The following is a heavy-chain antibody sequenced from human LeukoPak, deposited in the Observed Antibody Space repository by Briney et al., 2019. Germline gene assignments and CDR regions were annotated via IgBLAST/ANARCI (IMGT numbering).Heavy chain of an antibody. Sequence: ASVKVSCKASGYTFTGYYMHWVRQAPGQGLEWMGWINPNSGGTNYAQKFQGRVTMTRDTSISTAYMELSRLRSEDTAVYYCARGPGGSSSWYYDWWGQGTLVTVSS. CDR3: ARGPGGSSSWYYDW. V-gene: IGHV1-2*02. CDR2: INPNSGGT. D-gene: IGHD6-13*01. J-gene: IGHJ4*02. CDR1: GYTFTGYY.